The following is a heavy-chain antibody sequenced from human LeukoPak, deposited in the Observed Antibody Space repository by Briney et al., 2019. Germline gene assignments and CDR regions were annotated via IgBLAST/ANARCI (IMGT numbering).Heavy chain of an antibody. CDR1: EFTFSIYW. Sequence: PGGSLRLSCAASEFTFSIYWMSWVRQAPGKGLEWVANINQGGSEKYYVDSVKGRFTISRDNAKNSLYLQMNNLRADDTAVYYSARENSGGSAFDYWGQGTLVTVSS. CDR3: ARENSGGSAFDY. V-gene: IGHV3-7*01. J-gene: IGHJ4*02. CDR2: INQGGSEK. D-gene: IGHD3-16*01.